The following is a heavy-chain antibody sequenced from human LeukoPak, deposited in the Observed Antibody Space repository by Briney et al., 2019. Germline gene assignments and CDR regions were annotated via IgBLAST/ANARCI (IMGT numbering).Heavy chain of an antibody. Sequence: GGSLRLSCAASGFTFSEYEMNWVRRAPGKGLEWVSDISSGGTTIFYADSVKGRFTIPRDNAKNSLYLQMNSLRDEDTAIYYCTRGLVVWGQGALVTVSS. V-gene: IGHV3-48*03. CDR3: TRGLVV. CDR1: GFTFSEYE. CDR2: ISSGGTTI. J-gene: IGHJ4*02. D-gene: IGHD2-2*01.